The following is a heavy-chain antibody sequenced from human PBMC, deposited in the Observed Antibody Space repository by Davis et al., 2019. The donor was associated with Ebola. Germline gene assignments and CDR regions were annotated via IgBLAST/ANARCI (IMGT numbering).Heavy chain of an antibody. CDR3: ARGYSSSWTYWFDP. D-gene: IGHD6-13*01. V-gene: IGHV4-34*01. Sequence: SETLSLTCAVYGGSFSGYYWGWIRQPPGKGLEWIGEINHSGSTNYNLSLKSRVTISVDTSKNQFSLKLSSVTAADTAVYYCARGYSSSWTYWFDPWGKGTLVTVSS. J-gene: IGHJ5*02. CDR2: INHSGST. CDR1: GGSFSGYY.